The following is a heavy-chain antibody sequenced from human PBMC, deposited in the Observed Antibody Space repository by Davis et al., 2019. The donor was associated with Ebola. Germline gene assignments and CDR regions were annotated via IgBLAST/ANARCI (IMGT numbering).Heavy chain of an antibody. CDR2: INPSGDNT. CDR1: GYTFSTYY. Sequence: ASVKVSCKTSGYTFSTYYMHWVRQAPGQGLEWMGLINPSGDNTNYAQKFRGRVTMTRDTSTSTVYMELSSLRSQDTAVYYCAREEAGGYHDYWGQGTLVTVSS. J-gene: IGHJ4*02. CDR3: AREEAGGYHDY. V-gene: IGHV1-46*01. D-gene: IGHD3-22*01.